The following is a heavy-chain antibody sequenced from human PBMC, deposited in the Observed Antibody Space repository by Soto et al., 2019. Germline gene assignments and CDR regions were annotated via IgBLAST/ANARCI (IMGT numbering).Heavy chain of an antibody. D-gene: IGHD2-2*01. V-gene: IGHV1-3*01. J-gene: IGHJ6*02. Sequence: ASVKVSCKASGYTFTSYAMHWVRQAPGQRLEWMGWINAGNGNTKYSQKFQGRVTITRDTSASTAYMELSSLRSEDTAVYYCARPLGYCSSTSCTYYYYGMDVWGQGTTVTVS. CDR3: ARPLGYCSSTSCTYYYYGMDV. CDR2: INAGNGNT. CDR1: GYTFTSYA.